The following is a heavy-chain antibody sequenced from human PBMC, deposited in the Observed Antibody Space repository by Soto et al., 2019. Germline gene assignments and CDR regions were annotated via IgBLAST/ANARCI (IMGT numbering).Heavy chain of an antibody. Sequence: ASVKVSCKASAYTFTSYAMHWLRQAPGERLEWMGWINAGNGNTKYSQKFQGRVTITRDTSASTAYMELSSLRSEDTAVYYCARAPDDCSSTSCRYYYYYGMDVWGQGTTVTVSS. CDR3: ARAPDDCSSTSCRYYYYYGMDV. J-gene: IGHJ6*02. D-gene: IGHD2-2*01. CDR1: AYTFTSYA. CDR2: INAGNGNT. V-gene: IGHV1-3*01.